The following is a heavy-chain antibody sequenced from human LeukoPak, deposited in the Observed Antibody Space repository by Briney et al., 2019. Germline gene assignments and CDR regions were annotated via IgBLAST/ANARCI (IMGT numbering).Heavy chain of an antibody. D-gene: IGHD6-19*01. V-gene: IGHV3-66*01. CDR3: ARDGIAVASSTPRYYFDY. CDR1: GFTVSSNY. CDR2: IYSGGST. J-gene: IGHJ4*02. Sequence: GGSLRLSCSASGFTVSSNYMSWVRQAPGKGLEWVSVIYSGGSTYYADSVKGRFTIFRDNSKNTLYFQMNSLRAEDTAVYYCARDGIAVASSTPRYYFDYWGQGTLVTVSS.